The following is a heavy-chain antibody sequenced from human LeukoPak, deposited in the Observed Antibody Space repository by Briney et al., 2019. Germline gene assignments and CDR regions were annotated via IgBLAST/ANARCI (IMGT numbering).Heavy chain of an antibody. J-gene: IGHJ3*02. D-gene: IGHD2/OR15-2a*01. CDR1: GFTFRSYD. Sequence: GGSLRLSCAASGFTFRSYDMHWVRQATGKGLEWVSGIGTAGEIYYPGSVKGRFTISRENAKNSLYLQMNSLRAGDTAVYYCARPRAPVTRISSFDMWGQGTMVTVSS. V-gene: IGHV3-13*01. CDR2: IGTAGEI. CDR3: ARPRAPVTRISSFDM.